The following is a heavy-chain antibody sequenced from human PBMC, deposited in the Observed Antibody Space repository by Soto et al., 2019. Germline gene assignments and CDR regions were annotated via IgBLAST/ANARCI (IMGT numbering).Heavy chain of an antibody. CDR2: FDPEDGET. V-gene: IGHV1-24*01. D-gene: IGHD2-15*01. Sequence: PVKGSCKGFRYTPPEIFMPLVRQAPGKRVEWMGGFDPEDGETIYAQKFQGRVTMTEDTSTDTAYMELSSLRSEDTAVYYCATVTRDCSGGSCFGWFDPWGQGTLVTVSS. J-gene: IGHJ5*02. CDR3: ATVTRDCSGGSCFGWFDP. CDR1: RYTPPEIF.